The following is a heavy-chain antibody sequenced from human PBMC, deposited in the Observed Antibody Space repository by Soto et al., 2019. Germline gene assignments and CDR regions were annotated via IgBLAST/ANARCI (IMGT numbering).Heavy chain of an antibody. D-gene: IGHD3-9*01. V-gene: IGHV3-9*01. Sequence: EVQLVESGGGLVQPGRSLRLSCAASGFTFDDYAMHWVRQAPGKGLEWVSGVSWNSGSIGYAASVKGGFTISRDNAKKSLYLQINRLRAEDTDLYYCAKDRHAHFDWLVGAFAIWGQGRMVTVSS. J-gene: IGHJ3*02. CDR1: GFTFDDYA. CDR2: VSWNSGSI. CDR3: AKDRHAHFDWLVGAFAI.